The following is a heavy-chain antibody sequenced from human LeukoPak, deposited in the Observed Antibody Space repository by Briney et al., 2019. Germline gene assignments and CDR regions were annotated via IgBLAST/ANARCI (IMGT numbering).Heavy chain of an antibody. D-gene: IGHD2-21*01. J-gene: IGHJ3*02. CDR1: GGSISSSSYY. Sequence: SETLSLTCTVSGGSISSSSYYWGWIRQPPGKGLEWIGSIYYSGSTYYNPSLKSRVTISVDTSKNQFSLKLSSVTAADTAVYYCARAIRGNGFDNWGQGTMVTVSS. CDR3: ARAIRGNGFDN. V-gene: IGHV4-39*07. CDR2: IYYSGST.